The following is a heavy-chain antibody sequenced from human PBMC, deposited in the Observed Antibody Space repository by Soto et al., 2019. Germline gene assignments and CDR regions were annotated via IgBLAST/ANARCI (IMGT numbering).Heavy chain of an antibody. D-gene: IGHD3-16*01. CDR2: IDWDDDE. Sequence: TPSLSSPVSGGPNSDGGYYWSWIRPPPGKALEWLARIDWDDDEFYRSSPKTRPTISKDTSKNQVVLTMTNMDPVDTATYYCARQRGQLRGTYFDYWGQGTLVTVSS. J-gene: IGHJ4*02. CDR1: GGPNSDGGYY. V-gene: IGHV2-70*16. CDR3: ARQRGQLRGTYFDY.